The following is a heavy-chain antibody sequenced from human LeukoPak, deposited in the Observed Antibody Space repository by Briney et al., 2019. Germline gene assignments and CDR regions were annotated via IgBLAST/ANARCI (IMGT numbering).Heavy chain of an antibody. Sequence: SVKVSCKASGGTFISYAISWVRQAPGQGLEWMGRIIPILGIANYAQKFQGRVTITADKSTSTAYMELSSLRSEDTAVYYCARDEVGKYCSGGSCYYDAFDIWGQGTMVTVS. CDR3: ARDEVGKYCSGGSCYYDAFDI. CDR2: IIPILGIA. D-gene: IGHD2-15*01. J-gene: IGHJ3*02. V-gene: IGHV1-69*04. CDR1: GGTFISYA.